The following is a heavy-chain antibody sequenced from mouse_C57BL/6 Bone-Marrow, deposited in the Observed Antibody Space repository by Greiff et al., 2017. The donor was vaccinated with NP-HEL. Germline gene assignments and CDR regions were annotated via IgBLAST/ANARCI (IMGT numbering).Heavy chain of an antibody. CDR1: GYTFTSYG. Sequence: VQLQQSGAELARPGASVKLSCKASGYTFTSYGISWVKQRTGQGLEWIGEIYPRSGNTYYNEKFKGKATLTADKSSSTAYMELRSLTSEDSAGYFCARSPAYWGQGTLVTVSA. CDR2: IYPRSGNT. J-gene: IGHJ3*01. CDR3: ARSPAY. V-gene: IGHV1-81*01.